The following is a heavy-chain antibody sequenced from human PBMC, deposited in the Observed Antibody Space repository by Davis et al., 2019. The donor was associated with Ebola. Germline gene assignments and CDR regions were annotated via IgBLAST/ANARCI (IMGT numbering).Heavy chain of an antibody. Sequence: GESLKISCAASGFTFSSYTMNWVRQAPGKGLEWVSSISSSSSTINYADSVKGRFTISRDNAKNSLYLQMNSLRAEDTAVYYCARVGDIVATMDSGYYYYGMDVWGQGTTVTVSS. CDR3: ARVGDIVATMDSGYYYYGMDV. D-gene: IGHD5-12*01. CDR1: GFTFSSYT. CDR2: ISSSSSTI. J-gene: IGHJ6*02. V-gene: IGHV3-48*01.